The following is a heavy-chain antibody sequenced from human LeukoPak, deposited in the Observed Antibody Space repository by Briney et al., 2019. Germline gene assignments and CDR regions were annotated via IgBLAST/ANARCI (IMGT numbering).Heavy chain of an antibody. CDR1: GGSISSSSYY. D-gene: IGHD6-13*01. CDR3: ARGGYSSSWYAEGWFDP. V-gene: IGHV4-39*07. CDR2: IYYSGST. J-gene: IGHJ5*02. Sequence: SETLSLTCTVSGGSISSSSYYWGWIRQPPGKGLEWIGSIYYSGSTYYNPSLKSRVTISVDTSKNQFSLKLSSVTAADTAVYYCARGGYSSSWYAEGWFDPWGQGTLVTVSS.